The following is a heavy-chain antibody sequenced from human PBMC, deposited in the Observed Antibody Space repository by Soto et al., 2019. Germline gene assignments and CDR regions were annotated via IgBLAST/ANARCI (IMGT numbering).Heavy chain of an antibody. J-gene: IGHJ4*02. CDR3: ARAVAVAADFDY. V-gene: IGHV1-3*01. Sequence: GAAVKVSCKACGYTFTGYGMDWGRQAPGQRLEWMGWINAGNGNTKYSQKFQGRVTITRDTSASTAYMELSSLRSEDTAVYYCARAVAVAADFDYWGQGTLVTVSS. D-gene: IGHD6-19*01. CDR2: INAGNGNT. CDR1: GYTFTGYG.